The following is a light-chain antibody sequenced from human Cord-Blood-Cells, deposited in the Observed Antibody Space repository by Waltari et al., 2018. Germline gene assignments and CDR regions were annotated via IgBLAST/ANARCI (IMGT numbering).Light chain of an antibody. CDR2: AAS. CDR1: QSISSY. V-gene: IGKV1-39*01. Sequence: DIQMTQSPSSLSASVGDRVTITCRASQSISSYLNWYQQKPGKAPKLRIYAASSLQSGVPSRFSGSGSGTDFTLTISSLQPEDFATYYSQQSYSTPRTFGQGTRLEIK. CDR3: QQSYSTPRT. J-gene: IGKJ5*01.